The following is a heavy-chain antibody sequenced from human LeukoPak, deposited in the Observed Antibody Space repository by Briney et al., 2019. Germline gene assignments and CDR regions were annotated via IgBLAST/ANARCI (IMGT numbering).Heavy chain of an antibody. CDR1: GYTFTSYG. CDR3: ARLSHNSSGWRRSDP. Sequence: ASVKLSCKASGYTFTSYGISWVRQAPGQRLEWMGWISSYNGNTNYAQKLQGRVTMTTDTSTNTAYMELRSLRSDDSAVYYCARLSHNSSGWRRSDPWGQGTLDT. J-gene: IGHJ5*02. D-gene: IGHD6-19*01. V-gene: IGHV1-18*04. CDR2: ISSYNGNT.